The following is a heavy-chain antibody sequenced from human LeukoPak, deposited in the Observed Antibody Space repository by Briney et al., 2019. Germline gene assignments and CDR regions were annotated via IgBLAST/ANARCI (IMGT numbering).Heavy chain of an antibody. J-gene: IGHJ4*02. CDR1: GFSFTNYW. V-gene: IGHV5-51*01. D-gene: IGHD1-26*01. Sequence: GESLKTSCQGSGFSFTNYWIGWVRQVPGKGLEWMGTIYPGDSDTRYSPSFQGQVTISADKSLSTAYLQWSSLKASDTAIYYCARRALEWELLDYWGQGTLVIVSS. CDR3: ARRALEWELLDY. CDR2: IYPGDSDT.